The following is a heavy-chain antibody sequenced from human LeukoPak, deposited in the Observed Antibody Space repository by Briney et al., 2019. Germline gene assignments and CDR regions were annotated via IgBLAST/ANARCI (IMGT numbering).Heavy chain of an antibody. CDR3: ARDRWAYGRGWAWDY. Sequence: PSETLSLTCTVTGGSISIYYWSWIRQPPGKGLEWIGYTYYSGSTNYNPSLKSRVTISVDTSKNQFSLKLSSVTAADTAVYYCARDRWAYGRGWAWDYWGQGTLVTVSS. D-gene: IGHD6-19*01. V-gene: IGHV4-59*01. CDR1: GGSISIYY. CDR2: TYYSGST. J-gene: IGHJ4*02.